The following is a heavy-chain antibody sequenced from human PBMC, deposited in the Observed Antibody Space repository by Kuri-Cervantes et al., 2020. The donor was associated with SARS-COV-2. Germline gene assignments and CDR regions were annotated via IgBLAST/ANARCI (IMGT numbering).Heavy chain of an antibody. D-gene: IGHD3-10*02. CDR3: ARHVVYVRHFDY. J-gene: IGHJ4*02. Sequence: ESLKISCIVSGGSISSSSYYWGWIRQPPGKGLEWIGSIYYSGSTYYNPSLKSRVTISVDTSKNQFSLKLSSVTAADTAVYYCARHVVYVRHFDYWGQGTLVTVSS. V-gene: IGHV4-39*01. CDR1: GGSISSSSYY. CDR2: IYYSGST.